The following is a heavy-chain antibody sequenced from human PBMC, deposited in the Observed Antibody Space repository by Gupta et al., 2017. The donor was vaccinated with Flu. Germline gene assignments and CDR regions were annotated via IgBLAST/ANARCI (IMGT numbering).Heavy chain of an antibody. J-gene: IGHJ4*02. Sequence: EAQLVESGGGLVQPGGSLGLSCATCGFRCRSYWMDWVRQAPGKGLEWVANIAADDSVKNYADSVKGRFTISRDDAKDSLYLQMNSLRAEDTAVYYCARNRGWQQFDYWGQGALVTVSS. CDR3: ARNRGWQQFDY. V-gene: IGHV3-7*01. CDR2: IAADDSVK. CDR1: GFRCRSYW. D-gene: IGHD5-24*01.